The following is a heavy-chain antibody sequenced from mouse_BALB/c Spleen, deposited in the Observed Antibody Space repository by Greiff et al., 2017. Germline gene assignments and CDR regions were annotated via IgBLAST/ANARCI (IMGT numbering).Heavy chain of an antibody. V-gene: IGHV5-9-4*01. D-gene: IGHD2-5*01. CDR1: GFTFSSYA. J-gene: IGHJ4*01. Sequence: EVQRVESGGGLVKPGGSLKLSCAASGFTFSSYAMSWVRQSPEKRLEWVAEISSGGSYTYYPDTVTGRFTISRDNAKNTLYLEMSSLRSEDTAMYYCARDSNYRGAMDYWGQGTSVTVSS. CDR3: ARDSNYRGAMDY. CDR2: ISSGGSYT.